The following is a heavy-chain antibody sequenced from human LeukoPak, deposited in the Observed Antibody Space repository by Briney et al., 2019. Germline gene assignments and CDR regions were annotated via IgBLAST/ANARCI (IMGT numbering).Heavy chain of an antibody. Sequence: SETLSLTCTVSGGPNSCDWYWGWVRPPPGDGLEWSGAIYRNGDPYYNPSLKSRVTISLDTSKNQTSLRLNSVTAAAPAVYYCARGGWGFHNYGVNEAFDIWGKGTMVTAPS. J-gene: IGHJ3*02. D-gene: IGHD4-23*01. V-gene: IGHV4-38-2*02. CDR1: GGPNSCDWY. CDR3: ARGGWGFHNYGVNEAFDI. CDR2: IYRNGDP.